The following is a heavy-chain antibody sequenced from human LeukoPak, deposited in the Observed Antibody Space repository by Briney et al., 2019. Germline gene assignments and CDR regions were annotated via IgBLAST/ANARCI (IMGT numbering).Heavy chain of an antibody. CDR2: ISWNSGSI. CDR1: GFTFDDYA. CDR3: AKDKGKGWLYGMDV. Sequence: GGSLRLSCAASGFTFDDYAMHWVRQAPGKGLEWVSGISWNSGSIGYADSVKGRFTISRDNAKNSLYLQMNSLRAEDTALYYCAKDKGKGWLYGMDVWGQGTTVTVSS. V-gene: IGHV3-9*01. J-gene: IGHJ6*02. D-gene: IGHD2-15*01.